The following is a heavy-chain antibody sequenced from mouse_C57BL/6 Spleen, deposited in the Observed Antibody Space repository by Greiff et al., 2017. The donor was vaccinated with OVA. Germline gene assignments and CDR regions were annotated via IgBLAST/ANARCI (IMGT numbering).Heavy chain of an antibody. Sequence: QVQLQQPGAELVKPGASVKLSCKASGYTFTSYWMHWVKQRPGRGLEWIGRIDPNRGGTKYNEKFKSKATLTVDKPSSTAYMQLSSLTSEDSAVYYCAREGSYYFDYWGQGTTLTVSS. V-gene: IGHV1-72*01. CDR2: IDPNRGGT. J-gene: IGHJ2*01. CDR1: GYTFTSYW. CDR3: AREGSYYFDY.